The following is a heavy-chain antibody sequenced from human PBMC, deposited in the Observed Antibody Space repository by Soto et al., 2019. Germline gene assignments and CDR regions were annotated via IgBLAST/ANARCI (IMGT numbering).Heavy chain of an antibody. Sequence: GGSLRLSCAASGFTFSSYAMHWVRQAPGKGLEWVAIISYDARNKYYADSVKGRFTISRDSSKNTLYLQMNSLRADDTAVYYCARGYSSSSAAFDYWGQGT. D-gene: IGHD6-13*01. CDR3: ARGYSSSSAAFDY. J-gene: IGHJ4*02. CDR1: GFTFSSYA. V-gene: IGHV3-30*04. CDR2: ISYDARNK.